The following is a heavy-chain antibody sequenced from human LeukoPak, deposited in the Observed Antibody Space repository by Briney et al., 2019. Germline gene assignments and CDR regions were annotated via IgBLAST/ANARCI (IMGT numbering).Heavy chain of an antibody. CDR3: ARLGYDSSGYYYDRRAFDI. D-gene: IGHD3-22*01. J-gene: IGHJ3*02. CDR2: IIPILGIA. Sequence: RASVKVSCKASGGTFSSYAISWVRQAPGQGLEWMGRIIPILGIANYAQKFQGRVTITADKSTSTAYMELSNLRSEDTAVYYCARLGYDSSGYYYDRRAFDIWGQGTMVTVSS. CDR1: GGTFSSYA. V-gene: IGHV1-69*04.